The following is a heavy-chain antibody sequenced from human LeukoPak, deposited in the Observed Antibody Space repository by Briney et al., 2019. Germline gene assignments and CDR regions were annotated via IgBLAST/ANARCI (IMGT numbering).Heavy chain of an antibody. D-gene: IGHD2-15*01. CDR1: GFTFTSSA. J-gene: IGHJ6*02. CDR2: IVVGSGNT. CDR3: AAGSSLRYCSGGSCWENGMDV. Sequence: SVKVSCKASGFTFTSSAMQWVRQARGQRLEWIGWIVVGSGNTNYGQKFQERVTITRDMSTSTAYMELSSLRSEDTAVYYCAAGSSLRYCSGGSCWENGMDVWGQGTTVTVSS. V-gene: IGHV1-58*02.